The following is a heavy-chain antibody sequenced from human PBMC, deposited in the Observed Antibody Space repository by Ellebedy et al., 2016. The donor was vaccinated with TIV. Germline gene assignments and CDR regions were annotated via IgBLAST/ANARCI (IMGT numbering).Heavy chain of an antibody. D-gene: IGHD4/OR15-4a*01. J-gene: IGHJ6*02. CDR1: GDSIRSYY. CDR2: IYYSADT. CDR3: AGAVLGSYGLHV. Sequence: SETLSLXCSVSGDSIRSYYWSWIRQPPGKGLEWIGYIYYSADTNYNPSLKSRVTISVDTSKKQVSLKLSSVTAADTAVYYCAGAVLGSYGLHVWGQGTTVTVSS. V-gene: IGHV4-59*01.